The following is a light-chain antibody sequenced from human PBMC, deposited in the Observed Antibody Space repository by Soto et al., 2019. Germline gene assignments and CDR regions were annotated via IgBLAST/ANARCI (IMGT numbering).Light chain of an antibody. J-gene: IGKJ2*01. CDR3: QQRSYGYT. Sequence: IVLTQSPVTLSLSPGERATLSCRASQHISTFLAWYQHKVGQAPRLLISDASKRATGTPARFSGSGSGTDFKLTISSLEPEDFAVYYCQQRSYGYTFGQVTKLEI. CDR2: DAS. CDR1: QHISTF. V-gene: IGKV3-11*01.